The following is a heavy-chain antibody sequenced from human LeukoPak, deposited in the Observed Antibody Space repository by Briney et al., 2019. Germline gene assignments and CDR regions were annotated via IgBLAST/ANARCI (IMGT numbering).Heavy chain of an antibody. CDR1: GYTLTELS. V-gene: IGHV1-24*01. CDR3: ATGLTMVRGRLTRYYYYYYGMDA. J-gene: IGHJ6*02. Sequence: ASVKVSCKVSGYTLTELSMHWVRQAPGKGLEWMGGFDPEDGETIYAQKFQGRVTMTEDTSTDTAYMELSSLRSEDTAVYYCATGLTMVRGRLTRYYYYYYGMDAWAKGPRSPSP. CDR2: FDPEDGET. D-gene: IGHD3-10*01.